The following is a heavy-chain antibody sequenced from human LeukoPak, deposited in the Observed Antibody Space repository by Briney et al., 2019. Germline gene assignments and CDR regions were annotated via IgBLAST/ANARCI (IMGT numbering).Heavy chain of an antibody. Sequence: GGSLRLSCAVSGITLSNYGMSWVRQAPGKGLEWVGRSRRKSMGYTTQYAASVKGRFTLSRDDSQNSLYLQMTSLETEDTAVYFCARDGGQNAYTAFDMWGQGTMVTVSS. V-gene: IGHV3-72*01. CDR3: ARDGGQNAYTAFDM. CDR2: SRRKSMGYTT. CDR1: GITLSNYG. D-gene: IGHD3-16*01. J-gene: IGHJ3*02.